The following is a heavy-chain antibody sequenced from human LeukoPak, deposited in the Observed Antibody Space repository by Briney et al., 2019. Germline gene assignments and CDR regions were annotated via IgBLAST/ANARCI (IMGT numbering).Heavy chain of an antibody. CDR1: GFTFNVYS. CDR3: ARGVRDILSGYYTDYYFYYMDV. Sequence: GGSLRLSCAASGFTFNVYSMNWVRQAPGKGLEWVSFISSSLDSSMYYADSVKGRFTISRDNAKNSLYLQMNSLRAEDTAVYYCARGVRDILSGYYTDYYFYYMDVRGKGTTVTVSS. CDR2: ISSSLDSSM. D-gene: IGHD3-3*01. V-gene: IGHV3-48*01. J-gene: IGHJ6*03.